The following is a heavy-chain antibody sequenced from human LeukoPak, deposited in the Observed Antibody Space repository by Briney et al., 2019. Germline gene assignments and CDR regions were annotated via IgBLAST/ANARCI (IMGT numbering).Heavy chain of an antibody. J-gene: IGHJ4*02. Sequence: SETLSLTCAVYGGSFSGYYWSWIRQPPGKGLEWIGEINHSGSTNYNPSLKSRVSMSVDKSKNHFSLRLTSVTAADTAVYYCAREGYSYGYYFDYWGQGTLVTVSS. V-gene: IGHV4-34*01. CDR1: GGSFSGYY. CDR3: AREGYSYGYYFDY. D-gene: IGHD5-18*01. CDR2: INHSGST.